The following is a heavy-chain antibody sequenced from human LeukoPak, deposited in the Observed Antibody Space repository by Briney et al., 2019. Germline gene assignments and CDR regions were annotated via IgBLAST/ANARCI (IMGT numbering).Heavy chain of an antibody. D-gene: IGHD1-26*01. CDR2: ISGSGDDT. CDR3: AREKVGATTYYYYGMDV. Sequence: PGGSLRLSCAASGFTFSSYAMTWVRQAPGKGLECVSAISGSGDDTYYADSVKGRFTISRDNSKNTLYLQMNSLRAEDTAVYYCAREKVGATTYYYYGMDVWGQGTTVTVSS. J-gene: IGHJ6*02. CDR1: GFTFSSYA. V-gene: IGHV3-23*01.